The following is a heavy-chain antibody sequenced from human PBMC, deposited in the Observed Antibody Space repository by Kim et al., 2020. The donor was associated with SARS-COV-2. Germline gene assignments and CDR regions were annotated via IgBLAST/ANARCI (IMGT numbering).Heavy chain of an antibody. CDR3: AKDRGLVLRLLEWSFDY. CDR1: GFTFSSYG. D-gene: IGHD3-3*01. J-gene: IGHJ4*02. V-gene: IGHV3-33*06. CDR2: IGSDGSNK. Sequence: GGSLRLSCAASGFTFSSYGLHWVRQTPGKGLEWVAVIGSDGSNKYYADSVKGRFTISRDNSKNTVYLQMNSLRAEDTAVYYCAKDRGLVLRLLEWSFDYWGQGTLVTVSS.